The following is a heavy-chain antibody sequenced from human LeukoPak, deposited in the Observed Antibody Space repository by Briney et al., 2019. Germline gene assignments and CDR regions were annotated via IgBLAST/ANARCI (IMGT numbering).Heavy chain of an antibody. V-gene: IGHV3-69-1*02. CDR3: ARGRGDYGSYYMDV. J-gene: IGHJ6*03. Sequence: PGGSLRLSCAASAFTFSDYSMNWVRQAPGKGLEWVSSISSGAYSADSVKGRFTISRDNAKNSLYLQMNSLRAEDTAVYYCARGRGDYGSYYMDVRGKGTAVTVSS. CDR1: AFTFSDYS. D-gene: IGHD4-17*01. CDR2: ISSGA.